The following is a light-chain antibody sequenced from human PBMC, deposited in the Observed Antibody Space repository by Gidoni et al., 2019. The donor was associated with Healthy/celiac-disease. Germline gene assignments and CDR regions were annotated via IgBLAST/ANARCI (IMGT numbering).Light chain of an antibody. V-gene: IGLV3-10*01. CDR2: EDS. CDR3: YSTDSSGNHPVV. Sequence: SYELTQPPSVSVSPGQTARITCSGDALPKKYAYWDHQKSGQAPVLVIYEDSKRPSGIPERFSGSSSGTMATLTISGAQVEDEADYYCYSTDSSGNHPVVFGGGTKLTVL. J-gene: IGLJ2*01. CDR1: ALPKKY.